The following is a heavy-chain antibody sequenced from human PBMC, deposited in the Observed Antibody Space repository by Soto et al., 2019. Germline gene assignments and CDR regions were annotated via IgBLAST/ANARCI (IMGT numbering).Heavy chain of an antibody. CDR2: IYYSGST. D-gene: IGHD2-21*02. V-gene: IGHV4-59*01. CDR1: GGSISSYY. CDR3: ARAPYCGGDCYSGYFDS. J-gene: IGHJ4*02. Sequence: PSETLSLTCTVSGGSISSYYWSWIRQPPGKGLEWIGYIYYSGSTNYNPSLKSRVTISVDTSKNQFSLKLSSVTAADTAVYYCARAPYCGGDCYSGYFDSWGQGTLVTVSS.